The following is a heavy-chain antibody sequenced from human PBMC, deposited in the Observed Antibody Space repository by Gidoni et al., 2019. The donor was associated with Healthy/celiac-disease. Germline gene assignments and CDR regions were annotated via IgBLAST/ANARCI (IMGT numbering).Heavy chain of an antibody. CDR3: ARGRREMRPSGYLNRPIDY. CDR1: GGSFSCYY. J-gene: IGHJ4*02. D-gene: IGHD3-3*01. V-gene: IGHV4-34*01. Sequence: QVQLQQWGAGLLKPSETLSLTCAVYGGSFSCYYWSWIRQPPGKGLEWIGEINHSGSTNYNPSIKSRVTISVETSKNQFSLKLSSVTAADTAVYYCARGRREMRPSGYLNRPIDYWGQGTLVTVSS. CDR2: INHSGST.